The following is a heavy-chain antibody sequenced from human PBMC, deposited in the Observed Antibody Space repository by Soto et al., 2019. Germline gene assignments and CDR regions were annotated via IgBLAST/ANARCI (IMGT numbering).Heavy chain of an antibody. CDR1: GDSVSSNSAA. Sequence: SQTLSLTCAISGDSVSSNSAAWNWIRQSPSRGLEWLGRTYYRSKWYNDYAVSVKSRITINPDTSKNQFSLQLNSVTPEDTAVYYCARDHGTVLWFGELFDYSLYGMDVWRQGTTVT. D-gene: IGHD3-10*01. V-gene: IGHV6-1*01. CDR3: ARDHGTVLWFGELFDYSLYGMDV. J-gene: IGHJ6*02. CDR2: TYYRSKWYN.